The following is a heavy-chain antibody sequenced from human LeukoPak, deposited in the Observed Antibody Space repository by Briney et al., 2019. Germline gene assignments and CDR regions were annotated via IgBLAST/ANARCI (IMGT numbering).Heavy chain of an antibody. D-gene: IGHD1-26*01. J-gene: IGHJ5*02. CDR1: GGSISSYY. CDR2: IFYSGIT. CDR3: ARDSGSYPHWFAP. Sequence: PPETLSLTCTVSGGSISSYYWNWIRQPPGKGLEWIGYIFYSGITNYNPSLKSRVTISVDTSKKQLSLKLTSATAADTAVYYCARDSGSYPHWFAPWGQGTLVTVSS. V-gene: IGHV4-59*01.